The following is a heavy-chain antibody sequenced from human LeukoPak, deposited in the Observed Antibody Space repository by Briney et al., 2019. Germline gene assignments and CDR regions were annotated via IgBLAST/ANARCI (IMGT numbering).Heavy chain of an antibody. Sequence: ASVKVSCKASGYTFTSYAMHWVRQAPGQRLEWMGWINAGNGNTKYSQKFQGRVTITRDTSASTAYMELSSLRSEDTAAYYCARVHEDYGDFNWFDPWGQGTLVTVSS. CDR1: GYTFTSYA. D-gene: IGHD4-17*01. CDR2: INAGNGNT. J-gene: IGHJ5*02. V-gene: IGHV1-3*01. CDR3: ARVHEDYGDFNWFDP.